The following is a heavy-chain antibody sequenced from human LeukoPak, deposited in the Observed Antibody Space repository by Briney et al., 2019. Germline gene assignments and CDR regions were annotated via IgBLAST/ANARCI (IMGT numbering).Heavy chain of an antibody. V-gene: IGHV1-69-2*01. CDR2: VDPEDGET. CDR3: ATGLLRSNAFDI. J-gene: IGHJ3*02. D-gene: IGHD4-17*01. Sequence: GASVKVSCKASGYTLTDYYMHWVQQAPGKGLEWMGRVDPEDGETIYAEKFQGRVTITADTSTDTAYMELSSLRSEDTAVYYCATGLLRSNAFDIWGQGTMVTVSS. CDR1: GYTLTDYY.